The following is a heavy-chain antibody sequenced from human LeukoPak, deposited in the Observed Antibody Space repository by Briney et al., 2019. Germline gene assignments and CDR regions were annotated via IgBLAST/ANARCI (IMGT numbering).Heavy chain of an antibody. CDR3: ARGPYDSWSGYYGMDV. CDR1: GGSFSGYY. Sequence: SETLSLTCAVYGGSFSGYYWSWIRQPPGKGLEWIGEINHSGSTNYNPSLKSRVTISVDTSKNQFSLKLSSVTAADTAVYYCARGPYDSWSGYYGMDVWGQGTTVTVSS. CDR2: INHSGST. J-gene: IGHJ6*02. D-gene: IGHD3-3*01. V-gene: IGHV4-34*01.